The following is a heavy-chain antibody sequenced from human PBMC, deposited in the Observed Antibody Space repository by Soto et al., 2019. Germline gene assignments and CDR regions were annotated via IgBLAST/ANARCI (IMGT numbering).Heavy chain of an antibody. Sequence: QVQLQESGPGLVKPSQTLSLTCTVSGGSISSGGYYWSWIRQHPGKGLEWIGYIYYSGSTYYNPSLKSRVTISVDTSKNQFSLKLSSVTAADTAVYYCARSMITFGGVIAKYYFDYWGQGTLVTVSS. D-gene: IGHD3-16*02. J-gene: IGHJ4*02. CDR2: IYYSGST. CDR3: ARSMITFGGVIAKYYFDY. V-gene: IGHV4-31*03. CDR1: GGSISSGGYY.